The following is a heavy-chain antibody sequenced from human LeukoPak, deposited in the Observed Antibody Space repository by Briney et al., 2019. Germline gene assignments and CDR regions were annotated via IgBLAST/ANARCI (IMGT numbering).Heavy chain of an antibody. J-gene: IGHJ4*02. CDR1: GYTLTELS. D-gene: IGHD6-13*01. CDR2: FDPEDGGI. V-gene: IGHV1-24*01. CDR3: ATFEQQLGDY. Sequence: ASVKVSCKVSGYTLTELSMHWVRQAPGKGLEWMGGFDPEDGGIIYAQKFQGRVTMTEDTSTDTAYMELSSLRSEDTAVYYCATFEQQLGDYWGQGTLVTISS.